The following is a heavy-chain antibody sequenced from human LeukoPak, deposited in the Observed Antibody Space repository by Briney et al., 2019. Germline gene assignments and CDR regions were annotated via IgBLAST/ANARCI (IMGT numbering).Heavy chain of an antibody. Sequence: ASVKVSCKVSGYSLTELSMHWVRQAPGKGLEWMGGFDPDDGETPLFAQKFQGRVSTTEDTSTDTAYMELSSLSSEDTAVYYCATGTIYCSSCSDDYWGQGTLVTVSS. CDR2: FDPDDGET. D-gene: IGHD2-2*01. J-gene: IGHJ4*02. CDR3: ATGTIYCSSCSDDY. V-gene: IGHV1-24*01. CDR1: GYSLTELS.